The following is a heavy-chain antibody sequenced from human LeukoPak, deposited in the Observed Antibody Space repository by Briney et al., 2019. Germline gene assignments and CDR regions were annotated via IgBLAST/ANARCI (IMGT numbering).Heavy chain of an antibody. Sequence: SETLSLTCTVSGGSISSGSYYWSWIRQPAGKGLEWIGRIYTSGSTNYNPSLKSRVTISVDTSKNQFSLKLSSVTAADTAVYYCVRENAHYYTAVGWFDPWGQGTLVTVSS. V-gene: IGHV4-61*02. CDR2: IYTSGST. CDR1: GGSISSGSYY. CDR3: VRENAHYYTAVGWFDP. D-gene: IGHD3-3*01. J-gene: IGHJ5*02.